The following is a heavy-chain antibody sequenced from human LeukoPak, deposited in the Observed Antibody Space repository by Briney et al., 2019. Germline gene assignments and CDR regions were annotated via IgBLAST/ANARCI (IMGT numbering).Heavy chain of an antibody. V-gene: IGHV4-39*01. J-gene: IGHJ6*03. CDR1: GGSISSSSYY. D-gene: IGHD2-2*01. CDR3: ARVGYCTSTSCYNNHHYYYYMDV. Sequence: PSETLSLTCTVSGGSISSSSYYWAWIRQPPGKGLEWIGSIYYSGSTYYNPSLKSRVTISVDTSKDQFSLKLSSVTAADTAVYYCARVGYCTSTSCYNNHHYYYYMDVWGKGTTVTVSS. CDR2: IYYSGST.